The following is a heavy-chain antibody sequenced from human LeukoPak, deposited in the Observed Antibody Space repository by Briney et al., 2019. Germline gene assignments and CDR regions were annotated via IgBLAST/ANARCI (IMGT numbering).Heavy chain of an antibody. J-gene: IGHJ4*02. CDR2: IYAHNGHT. CDR3: ARDFSFTVDY. CDR1: GYTFRSYG. Sequence: ASVRVSCKTSGYTFRSYGITWVRQAPGQGLEWMGWIYAHNGHTNYAQKFQGRVTMTADTSTNTAYMELRSLTSDDTAVYYCARDFSFTVDYWGQGTLVTVSS. V-gene: IGHV1-18*01.